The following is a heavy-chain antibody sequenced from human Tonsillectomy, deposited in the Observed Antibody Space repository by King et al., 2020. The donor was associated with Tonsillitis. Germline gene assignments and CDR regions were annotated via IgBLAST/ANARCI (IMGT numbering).Heavy chain of an antibody. CDR2: ISYEGSNK. J-gene: IGHJ4*02. V-gene: IGHV3-30-3*01. CDR1: GFTFSSYA. D-gene: IGHD1-26*01. CDR3: ARDEYSGTYFEHFDL. Sequence: QVQLVESGGGVVQPGRSLRLSCAASGFTFSSYAVHWVRQAPGKGLEWGAVISYEGSNKYYADSVKGRFTISRDKSKNTLYLQMNSLRIEDTAVYYCARDEYSGTYFEHFDLWGQGTLVTVSS.